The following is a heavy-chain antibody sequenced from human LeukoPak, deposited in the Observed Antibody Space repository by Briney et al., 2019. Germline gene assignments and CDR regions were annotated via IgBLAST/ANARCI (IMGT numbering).Heavy chain of an antibody. Sequence: GGTLSLSCAVSGVTFSNAWWSWVRQAPGKGLEWIGRIKSKTDGGTTDYAAPVKGRFTISRDDSKNTLYLQMNSLKTEDTAVYYCARGDYGDYRIFYTLFDFWGQGTLVTVSS. V-gene: IGHV3-15*01. D-gene: IGHD4-17*01. J-gene: IGHJ4*02. CDR3: ARGDYGDYRIFYTLFDF. CDR1: GVTFSNAW. CDR2: IKSKTDGGTT.